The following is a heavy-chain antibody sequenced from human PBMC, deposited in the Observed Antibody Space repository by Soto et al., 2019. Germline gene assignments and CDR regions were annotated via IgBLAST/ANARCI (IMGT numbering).Heavy chain of an antibody. Sequence: EVHLSESGGGLIQPGGSLRLSCAASGFMFNTYALSWVRQAPGRGPEWVSVISGSDGSTSYADSVNGRFTISRDNSRNTLYLQMNSLRPEDTAVYYCTRAHILCRGSYSTYDYCPLDVWGQGTTVTVSS. J-gene: IGHJ6*02. CDR1: GFMFNTYA. CDR2: ISGSDGST. D-gene: IGHD1-26*01. V-gene: IGHV3-23*01. CDR3: TRAHILCRGSYSTYDYCPLDV.